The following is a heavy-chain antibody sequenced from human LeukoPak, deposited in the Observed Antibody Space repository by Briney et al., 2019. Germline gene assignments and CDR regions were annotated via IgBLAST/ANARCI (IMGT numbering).Heavy chain of an antibody. J-gene: IGHJ6*03. Sequence: SETLSLTCAVYGGSFSGYYWTWIRQPPEKGLEWIGEMYYSGSTNYNPSRKSRVTISVDTSKNQFSLVSRSVPAADRAVYHCSGGSKDVTMIVVVMPAVSYSLDIWGKGTTVTVS. V-gene: IGHV4-34*01. CDR3: SGGSKDVTMIVVVMPAVSYSLDI. CDR1: GGSFSGYY. D-gene: IGHD3-22*01. CDR2: MYYSGST.